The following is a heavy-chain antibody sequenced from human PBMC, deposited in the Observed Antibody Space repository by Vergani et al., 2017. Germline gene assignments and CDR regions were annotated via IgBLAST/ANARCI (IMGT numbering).Heavy chain of an antibody. D-gene: IGHD6-13*01. J-gene: IGHJ6*02. V-gene: IGHV4-61*02. Sequence: QVQLQESGPGLVTPSQTLSLTCTVSGGSISSGSYYWSWIRQPAGKGLGWIGRIYTSGSTNYNPSLKSRVTISVDTSKNQFSLKLSSVTAADTAVYYCARESWSVYYGMDVWGQGTTVTVSS. CDR2: IYTSGST. CDR3: ARESWSVYYGMDV. CDR1: GGSISSGSYY.